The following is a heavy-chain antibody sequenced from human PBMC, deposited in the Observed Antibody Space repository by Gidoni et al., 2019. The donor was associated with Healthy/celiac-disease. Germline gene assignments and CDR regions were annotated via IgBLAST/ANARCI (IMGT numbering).Heavy chain of an antibody. D-gene: IGHD6-19*01. CDR1: GFTFSSYE. V-gene: IGHV3-48*03. CDR2: IRSSGSTI. Sequence: EVQLVESGGGLVQPGGSLRLSCAASGFTFSSYEMNLVRQARGNGLEWVSDIRSSGSTIYYADSVKGRFTISRDNAKNSLYLQRNSLRAEDTAVYYCARPPESGWMGYGRYYYFDYWGQGTLVTVSS. CDR3: ARPPESGWMGYGRYYYFDY. J-gene: IGHJ4*02.